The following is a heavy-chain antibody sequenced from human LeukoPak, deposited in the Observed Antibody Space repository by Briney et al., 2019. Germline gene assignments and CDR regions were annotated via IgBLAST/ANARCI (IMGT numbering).Heavy chain of an antibody. CDR3: ARAGGHADTAMVAPYYYYGMDV. D-gene: IGHD5-18*01. J-gene: IGHJ6*02. CDR1: GFTFSSYA. CDR2: LSGSGAKT. V-gene: IGHV3-23*01. Sequence: PGGSLRLSCAASGFTFSSYAMNWVRQAPGKGLQWVSALSGSGAKTYYADSAKGRFTISRDNSKNTLYLQMNSLRAEDTAVYYCARAGGHADTAMVAPYYYYGMDVWGQGTTVAVSS.